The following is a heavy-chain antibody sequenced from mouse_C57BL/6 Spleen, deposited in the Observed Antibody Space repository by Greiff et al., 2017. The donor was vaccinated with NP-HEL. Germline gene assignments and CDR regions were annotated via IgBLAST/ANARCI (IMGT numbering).Heavy chain of an antibody. CDR3: ASLYGNPDY. CDR1: GYTFTSYT. CDR2: INPSSGYT. D-gene: IGHD2-1*01. J-gene: IGHJ2*01. V-gene: IGHV1-4*01. Sequence: QVQLKQSGAELARPGASVKMSCKASGYTFTSYTMHWVKQRPGQGLEWIGYINPSSGYTKYNQKFKDKATLTADKSSSTAYMQLSSLTSEDSAVYYWASLYGNPDYWGQGTTLTVSS.